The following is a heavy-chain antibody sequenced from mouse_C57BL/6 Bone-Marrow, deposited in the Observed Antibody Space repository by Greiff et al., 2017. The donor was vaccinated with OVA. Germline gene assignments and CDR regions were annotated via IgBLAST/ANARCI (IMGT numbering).Heavy chain of an antibody. D-gene: IGHD4-1*02. J-gene: IGHJ2*01. CDR3: ANWDDFDY. CDR1: GYTFTSYW. V-gene: IGHV1-72*01. Sequence: VQRVESGAELVKPGASVKLSCKASGYTFTSYWMHWVKQRPGRGLAWIGRIDPNSGGTKYNEKFKSKATLTVDKPSSTAYMQLSSLTSEDSAVYYCANWDDFDYWGQGTTLTVSS. CDR2: IDPNSGGT.